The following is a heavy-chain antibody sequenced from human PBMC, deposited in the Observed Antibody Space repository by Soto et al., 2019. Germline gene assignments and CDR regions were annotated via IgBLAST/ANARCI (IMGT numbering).Heavy chain of an antibody. CDR2: IYYSGST. V-gene: IGHV4-39*01. Sequence: QLQLQESGPGLVKPSETLSLTCTVSGGSISSSSYYWGWIRQPPGKGLEWIGSIYYSGSTCYNPSHKSRVTISVDTSRDQFSLNLSSVTDADTAVYYCVGQVGDTYPPIDYCGQGTLVTVSS. CDR1: GGSISSSSYY. J-gene: IGHJ4*02. CDR3: VGQVGDTYPPIDY. D-gene: IGHD1-26*01.